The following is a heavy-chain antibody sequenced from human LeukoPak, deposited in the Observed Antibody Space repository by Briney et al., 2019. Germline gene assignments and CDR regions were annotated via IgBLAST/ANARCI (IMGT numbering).Heavy chain of an antibody. J-gene: IGHJ4*02. CDR1: GGSISSYY. CDR3: ARGGLGGITAYSNYLFDY. D-gene: IGHD4-11*01. CDR2: IYYSGST. V-gene: IGHV4-59*08. Sequence: SETLSLTCTVSGGSISSYYWSWIRQPPGKGLEWIGYIYYSGSTNYNPSLKSRVTISVDTSKKQFSLKLSSVTAADTAVYYCARGGLGGITAYSNYLFDYWGQGTLVTVSS.